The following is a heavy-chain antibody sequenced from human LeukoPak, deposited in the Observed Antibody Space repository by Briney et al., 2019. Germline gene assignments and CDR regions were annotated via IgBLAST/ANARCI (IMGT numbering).Heavy chain of an antibody. CDR3: ARSTIAVAGLFDY. J-gene: IGHJ4*02. Sequence: SETLSLTCTVSGGSISGYYCSWIRQPPGKGLEWIGYIYYSGGTDYNPSLKSRVTISVDTSKNHFSLKLSSVTAADTAVYYCARSTIAVAGLFDYWGQGTLVTVSS. CDR2: IYYSGGT. CDR1: GGSISGYY. V-gene: IGHV4-59*01. D-gene: IGHD6-19*01.